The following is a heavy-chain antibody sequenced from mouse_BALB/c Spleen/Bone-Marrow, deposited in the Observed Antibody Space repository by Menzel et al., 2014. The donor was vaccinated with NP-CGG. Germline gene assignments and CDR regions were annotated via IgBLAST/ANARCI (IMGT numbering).Heavy chain of an antibody. J-gene: IGHJ2*01. CDR3: ARWSFDY. Sequence: QVQLKQSGPELVKPGASVEMSCKASGYTFTDYVISWVKRRTGQGLEWIGEIYPGSGSTYYNEKFKGKATLTADKSSNTAYMQLSSLTSEDSAVYFCARWSFDYWGQGTTLTVSS. CDR2: IYPGSGST. CDR1: GYTFTDYV. V-gene: IGHV1-77*01.